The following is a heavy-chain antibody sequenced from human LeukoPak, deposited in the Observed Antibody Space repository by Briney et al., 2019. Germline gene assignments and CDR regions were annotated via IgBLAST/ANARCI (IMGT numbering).Heavy chain of an antibody. CDR1: GSSINSGYY. D-gene: IGHD2/OR15-2a*01. CDR2: IHHSGST. Sequence: SETLSLTCGVSGSSINSGYYWACLRQSPGKGPEWIGSIHHSGSTYFNLSFKSRISMSVDTSKNHFSLHLNSVTAADTAIYYCARGSNTWRLGDYFDPWGQGTLVSVSS. J-gene: IGHJ5*02. CDR3: ARGSNTWRLGDYFDP. V-gene: IGHV4-38-2*01.